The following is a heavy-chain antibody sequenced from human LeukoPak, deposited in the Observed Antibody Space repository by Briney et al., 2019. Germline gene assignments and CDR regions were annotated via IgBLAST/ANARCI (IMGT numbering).Heavy chain of an antibody. CDR3: ARLPAGYSYGAGAFDI. D-gene: IGHD5-18*01. Sequence: SGGSLRLSCTTSGFGSKNYAMSWVRLAPGKGLEWVSIISATGVNTYYADSVKGRFTISRDNSKNTLYLQMNSLRAEDTAVYYCARLPAGYSYGAGAFDILVQRTMVTVSS. CDR1: GFGSKNYA. J-gene: IGHJ3*02. V-gene: IGHV3-23*01. CDR2: ISATGVNT.